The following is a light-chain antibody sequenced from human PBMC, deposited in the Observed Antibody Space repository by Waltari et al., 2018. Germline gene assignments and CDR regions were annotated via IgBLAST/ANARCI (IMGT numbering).Light chain of an antibody. CDR2: NDK. J-gene: IGLJ2*01. CDR3: QVWHSSTEQ. CDR1: YIDRNH. Sequence: SYVLTQPPSVSVAPGKTARITCGGDYIDRNHVQWYQQRPGQAPVLVIYNDKNRPPGIPERFSGDNSGNTATLTITRVEAGDEADYFCQVWHSSTEQFGGGTKLTVL. V-gene: IGLV3-21*04.